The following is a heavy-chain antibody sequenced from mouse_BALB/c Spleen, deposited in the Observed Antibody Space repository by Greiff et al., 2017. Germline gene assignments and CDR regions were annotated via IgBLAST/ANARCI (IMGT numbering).Heavy chain of an antibody. CDR2: INPSTGYT. CDR3: ARCGNRYDYFDY. V-gene: IGHV1-7*01. J-gene: IGHJ2*01. D-gene: IGHD2-14*01. CDR1: GYTFTSYW. Sequence: QVQLKQSGAELAKPGASVKMSCKASGYTFTSYWMHWVKQRPGQGLEWIGYINPSTGYTEYNQKFKDKATLTADKSSSTAYMQLSSLTSEDSAVYYCARCGNRYDYFDYWGQGTTLTVSS.